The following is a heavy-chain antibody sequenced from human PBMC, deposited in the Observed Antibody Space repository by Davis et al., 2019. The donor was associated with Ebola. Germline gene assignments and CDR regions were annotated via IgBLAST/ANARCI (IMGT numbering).Heavy chain of an antibody. CDR3: ARAVFHEVLDY. CDR1: GFTFSTYA. V-gene: IGHV3-30*03. D-gene: IGHD3-3*01. CDR2: ISYDGRNK. Sequence: GESLKISCVVSGFTFSTYALHWVRQAPGKGLEWVAIISYDGRNKYYADSVKGRFTISRDNSKNTLYLQMNSLRADDTAVYYCARAVFHEVLDYWGQGTPVTVSS. J-gene: IGHJ4*02.